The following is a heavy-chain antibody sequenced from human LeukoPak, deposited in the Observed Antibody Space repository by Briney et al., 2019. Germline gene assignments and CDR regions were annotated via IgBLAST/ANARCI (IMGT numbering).Heavy chain of an antibody. CDR1: GFTFSNYA. CDR3: AKSDIVVVPAAMGGETNGLFGFDY. J-gene: IGHJ4*02. CDR2: IGGGGGST. D-gene: IGHD2-2*01. Sequence: GGSLRLSCAASGFTFSNYAMSWVRQAPGKGLVWVSAIGGGGGSTNYADSVKGRFTISRDNSKNTLYLQMNSLRAEDTAVYYCAKSDIVVVPAAMGGETNGLFGFDYWGQRNLVTVSS. V-gene: IGHV3-23*01.